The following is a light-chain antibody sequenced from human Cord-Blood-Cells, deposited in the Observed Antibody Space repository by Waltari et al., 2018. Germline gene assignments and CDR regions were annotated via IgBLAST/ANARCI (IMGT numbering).Light chain of an antibody. CDR3: QAWDSSDVV. J-gene: IGLJ2*01. CDR2: QDS. Sequence: SYELTQPPSVSVSLGQTASITCSGDKLGDKYACWYQQKPGQSPVLVIYQDSKRPSGIPARFSGSNSGNTATLTISGTQAMDEADYYCQAWDSSDVVFGGGTKLTVL. CDR1: KLGDKY. V-gene: IGLV3-1*01.